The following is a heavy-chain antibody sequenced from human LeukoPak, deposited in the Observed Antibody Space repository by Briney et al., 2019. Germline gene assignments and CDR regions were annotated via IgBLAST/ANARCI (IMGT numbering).Heavy chain of an antibody. CDR2: INPNSGGT. D-gene: IGHD3-3*01. J-gene: IGHJ5*02. CDR3: ARGSQYYDFWSGYYTPEWFDP. CDR1: GYTFTGYY. V-gene: IGHV1-2*02. Sequence: ASVKVSCKASGYTFTGYYMHWVRQAPGHGLEWMGWINPNSGGTNYAQKFQGRVTMTRDTSISTAYMELNRLTSDDTAVYYCARGSQYYDFWSGYYTPEWFDPWGQGTLVTVSS.